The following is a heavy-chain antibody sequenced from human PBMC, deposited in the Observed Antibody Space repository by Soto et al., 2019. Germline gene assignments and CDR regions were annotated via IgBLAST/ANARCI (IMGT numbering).Heavy chain of an antibody. Sequence: GESLKISCKGSGYSFTSYWISWVRQMPGKGLEWMGRIDPSDSYTNYSPSFQGHVTISADKSISTAYLQWSSLKASDTAMYYCARIGARVYSSSWYCGGYYYYGMDVWGQGTTVAVSS. CDR1: GYSFTSYW. V-gene: IGHV5-10-1*01. J-gene: IGHJ6*02. CDR3: ARIGARVYSSSWYCGGYYYYGMDV. CDR2: IDPSDSYT. D-gene: IGHD6-13*01.